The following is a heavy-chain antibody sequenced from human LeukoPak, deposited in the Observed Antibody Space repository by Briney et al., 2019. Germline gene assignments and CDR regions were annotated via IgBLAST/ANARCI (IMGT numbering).Heavy chain of an antibody. D-gene: IGHD3-22*01. CDR3: AKVLHSSGYSYYFDY. J-gene: IGHJ4*02. Sequence: GGSLRLSCAASGFTFSSYAMSWVRQAPGKGLEWVSAISGSGGSTYYADSVKGRFTISRDNSKNTLSLQMNSLRAEDTAVYYCAKVLHSSGYSYYFDYWGQGTLVTVSS. CDR2: ISGSGGST. V-gene: IGHV3-23*01. CDR1: GFTFSSYA.